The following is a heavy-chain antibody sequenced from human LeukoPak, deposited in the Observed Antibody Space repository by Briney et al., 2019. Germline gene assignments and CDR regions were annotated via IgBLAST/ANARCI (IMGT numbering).Heavy chain of an antibody. CDR1: GFTFSSYA. V-gene: IGHV3-30*04. D-gene: IGHD3-3*01. CDR2: IWYDGSNK. Sequence: GRSLRLSCAASGFTFSSYAMHWVRQAPGKGLEWVAVIWYDGSNKYYADSVKGRFTISRDNSKNTLYLQMNSLRAEDTAVYYCAKDVWYDFWSGYTQVDAFDIWGQGTMVTVSS. J-gene: IGHJ3*02. CDR3: AKDVWYDFWSGYTQVDAFDI.